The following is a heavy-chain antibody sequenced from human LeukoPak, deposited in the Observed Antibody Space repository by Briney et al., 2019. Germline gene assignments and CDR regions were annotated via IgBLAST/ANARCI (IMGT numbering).Heavy chain of an antibody. CDR2: INHSGST. V-gene: IGHV4-34*01. D-gene: IGHD2-8*01. J-gene: IGHJ3*02. Sequence: SETLSLTCAVYGGSFSGYYWSWIRQPPGKGLEWIGEINHSGSTNYNPSLKSRVTISVDTSKNQFSLKLSSVTAADTAVYYCASLSMGAFDIWGQGTMVTVSS. CDR1: GGSFSGYY. CDR3: ASLSMGAFDI.